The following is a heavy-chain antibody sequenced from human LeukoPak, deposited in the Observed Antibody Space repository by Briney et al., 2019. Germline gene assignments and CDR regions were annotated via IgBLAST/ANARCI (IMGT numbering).Heavy chain of an antibody. CDR2: ISSSSSTI. CDR1: GFTFSSYS. V-gene: IGHV3-48*01. CDR3: ARDRRGSGYADAFDI. Sequence: GGSLRLSCAASGFTFSSYSMNWVRQAPGKGLEWVSYISSSSSTIYYADSVKGRFTISRDNAKNSLYLQMNSLRAEETAVYYCARDRRGSGYADAFDIWGQGTMVTVSS. J-gene: IGHJ3*02. D-gene: IGHD3-22*01.